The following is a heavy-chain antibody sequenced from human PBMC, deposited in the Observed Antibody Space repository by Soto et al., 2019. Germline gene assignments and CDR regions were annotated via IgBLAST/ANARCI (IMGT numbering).Heavy chain of an antibody. CDR3: ASIAAPGTTHFDF. D-gene: IGHD6-13*01. J-gene: IGHJ4*02. CDR1: GGSIGSSSYY. V-gene: IGHV4-39*01. CDR2: IYYSGNT. Sequence: SETLSLTCTVSGGSIGSSSYYWGWIRQSPGKGLEWIGNIYYSGNTFYNPSLQSRVAISVDTSKNQFYLHLSSVTAADTAIFYCASIAAPGTTHFDFWGQGP.